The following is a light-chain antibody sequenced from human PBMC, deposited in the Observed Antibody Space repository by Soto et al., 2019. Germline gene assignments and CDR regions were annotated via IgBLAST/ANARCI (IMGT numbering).Light chain of an antibody. J-gene: IGKJ4*01. CDR3: KRKKSYSPLS. V-gene: IGKV1-5*03. CDR2: KAS. CDR1: QGINSW. Sequence: DIQMTQSTSTLSASVGDRVTITCRASQGINSWLAWYQQKPGKAPNLLIYKASILESGVPSGFSGSGSGTDSTLTFCRLHPDDFESYTDKRKKSYSPLSLGGGT.